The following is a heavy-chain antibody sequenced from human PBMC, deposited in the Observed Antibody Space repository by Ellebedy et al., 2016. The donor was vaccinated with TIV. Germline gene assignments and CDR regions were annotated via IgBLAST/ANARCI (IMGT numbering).Heavy chain of an antibody. CDR2: TTASGGTT. V-gene: IGHV3-23*01. CDR1: GFTFTNYA. J-gene: IGHJ4*02. CDR3: AKDPNSVGSHY. D-gene: IGHD2-21*01. Sequence: GGSLRLSXVASGFTFTNYAMTWVRQAPGKGLEWVSATTASGGTTYYADSVKGRFTFSRDNSRNTLYLQMNSLRAEDTAVYYCAKDPNSVGSHYWGQGTLVTVSS.